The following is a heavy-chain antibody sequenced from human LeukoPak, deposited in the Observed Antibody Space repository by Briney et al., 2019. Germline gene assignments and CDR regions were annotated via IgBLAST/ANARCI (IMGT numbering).Heavy chain of an antibody. Sequence: ASVKVSCKASGYTFTSYAIHWVRQAPGQRLEWMGWISAGNGNTKYSQNFQGRVTFISNTSATTAFMELSSLRSEDAAVYYCASHGSFDYWGQGTLVTVSS. CDR3: ASHGSFDY. V-gene: IGHV1-3*01. CDR1: GYTFTSYA. CDR2: ISAGNGNT. J-gene: IGHJ4*02.